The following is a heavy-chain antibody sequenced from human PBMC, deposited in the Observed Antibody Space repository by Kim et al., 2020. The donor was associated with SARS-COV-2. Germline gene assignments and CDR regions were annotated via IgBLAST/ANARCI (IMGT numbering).Heavy chain of an antibody. D-gene: IGHD7-27*01. CDR2: INPNTSDT. CDR3: ARGRDGDGNWGVGY. Sequence: ASVKVSCKASGYTFHDYYMHWVRQAPGQGLEWMGWINPNTSDTNYGEKFQGRVSMTRDTSISTAFMELTRLRSDDTAVYYCARGRDGDGNWGVGYWGQGTLVTVSS. J-gene: IGHJ4*02. CDR1: GYTFHDYY. V-gene: IGHV1-2*02.